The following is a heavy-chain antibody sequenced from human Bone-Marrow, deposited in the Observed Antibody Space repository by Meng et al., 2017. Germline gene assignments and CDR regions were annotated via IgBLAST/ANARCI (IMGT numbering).Heavy chain of an antibody. CDR2: INTDSSIA. D-gene: IGHD3-9*01. CDR1: GFTFSSYN. J-gene: IGHJ4*02. V-gene: IGHV3-74*03. Sequence: GESLKIPCAASGFTFSSYNIHWVRQTPGEGLVWVSRINTDSSIATYADSVKGRFTNSRDDAKNTVDLPMDSLRAEVTALYYCARDADWVIFDHWGQGALVTVSS. CDR3: ARDADWVIFDH.